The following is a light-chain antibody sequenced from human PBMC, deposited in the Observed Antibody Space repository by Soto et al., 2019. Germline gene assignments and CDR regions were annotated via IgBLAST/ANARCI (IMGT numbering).Light chain of an antibody. CDR2: GAS. CDR1: QSVSSSY. V-gene: IGKV3-20*01. CDR3: QQYGSSPPFT. Sequence: IVLTQSPGTLSLSPGERATLSCRASQSVSSSYLAWYQQKPGQAPRLLIYGASSRATGIPDRSSGSGSGTDFTLTISRLEPEDFAVYYCQQYGSSPPFTFGQGTRLEIK. J-gene: IGKJ5*01.